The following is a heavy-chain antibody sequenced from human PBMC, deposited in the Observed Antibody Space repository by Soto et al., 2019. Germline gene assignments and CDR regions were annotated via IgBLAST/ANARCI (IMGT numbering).Heavy chain of an antibody. CDR1: GGSISGSY. J-gene: IGHJ4*02. V-gene: IGHV4-59*01. CDR3: AGSVADRGAHIDY. Sequence: SETLSLTCSVSGGSISGSYWSWIRQSPGKGLEWLGYVYYTGSTNYSPSLSSRVSISVDTSKDEFSLRLSSVTAADTAVYFCAGSVADRGAHIDYWGQGTQVNVSS. CDR2: VYYTGST. D-gene: IGHD2-15*01.